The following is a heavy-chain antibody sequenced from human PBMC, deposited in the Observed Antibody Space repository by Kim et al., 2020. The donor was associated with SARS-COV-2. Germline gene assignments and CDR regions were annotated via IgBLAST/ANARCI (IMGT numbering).Heavy chain of an antibody. J-gene: IGHJ4*02. Sequence: GGSLRLSCAASGFTFSSYSMNWVRQAPGKGLEWVSSISSSSSYIYYADSVKGRFTISRDNAKNSLYLQMNSLRAEDTAVYYCARGIQLWFEGYLPDYWGQGTLVTVSS. CDR2: ISSSSSYI. V-gene: IGHV3-21*01. CDR3: ARGIQLWFEGYLPDY. D-gene: IGHD5-18*01. CDR1: GFTFSSYS.